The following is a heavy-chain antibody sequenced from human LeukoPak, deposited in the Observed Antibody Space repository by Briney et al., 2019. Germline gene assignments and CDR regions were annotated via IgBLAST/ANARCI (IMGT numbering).Heavy chain of an antibody. Sequence: GEPLQISFQGSGYRFTNYWIGWVRQMPGKGLEWMGIIDPGDSDTRYSPSFQGQVTISADKSISTAYLQWSSLKASDTAMYYCARQIAVAGNFYFDYWGQGTLVTVSS. CDR2: IDPGDSDT. J-gene: IGHJ4*02. D-gene: IGHD6-19*01. CDR3: ARQIAVAGNFYFDY. CDR1: GYRFTNYW. V-gene: IGHV5-51*01.